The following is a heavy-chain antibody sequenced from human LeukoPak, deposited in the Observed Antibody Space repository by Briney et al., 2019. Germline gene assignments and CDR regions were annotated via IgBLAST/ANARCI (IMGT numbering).Heavy chain of an antibody. CDR3: ARDRPGYTSSSAFGMYYYYGMDV. D-gene: IGHD6-6*01. V-gene: IGHV4-61*01. CDR2: IHNSGST. Sequence: SETLSLTCTVSGGSVSSGSYYWSWIRQPPGKGLEWIGFIHNSGSTKYNPSLMSRVTISVDTSKNQFSLKLSSVTAAETAVYYCARDRPGYTSSSAFGMYYYYGMDVWGQGTTVTVSS. J-gene: IGHJ6*02. CDR1: GGSVSSGSYY.